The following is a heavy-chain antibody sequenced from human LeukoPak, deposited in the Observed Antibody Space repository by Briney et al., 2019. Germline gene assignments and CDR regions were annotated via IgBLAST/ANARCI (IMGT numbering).Heavy chain of an antibody. J-gene: IGHJ3*02. D-gene: IGHD3-22*01. CDR2: ISGSGGST. CDR1: GFTFSSYA. Sequence: GGSLRLSCAASGFTFSSYAMSWVRQAPGKVLEWVSAISGSGGSTYYADSVKGRFTISRDNSKNTLYLQMNSLRAEDTAIYYCAGYDSSGYEFPDAFDIWGQGTMVTVSS. V-gene: IGHV3-23*01. CDR3: AGYDSSGYEFPDAFDI.